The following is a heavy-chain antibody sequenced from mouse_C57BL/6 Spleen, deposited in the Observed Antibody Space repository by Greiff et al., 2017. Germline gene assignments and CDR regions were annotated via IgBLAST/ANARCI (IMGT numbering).Heavy chain of an antibody. CDR2: IDPGSGST. Sequence: VQLQQPGAELVKPGASVKMSCKASGYTFTSYWITWVKQRPGQGLEWIGDIDPGSGSTNYNEKFKSKATLTVDTSSSTAYMQLSSLTSEDSAVYYCAATVVADWYFDVWGTGTTVTVAS. CDR3: AATVVADWYFDV. V-gene: IGHV1-55*01. J-gene: IGHJ1*03. D-gene: IGHD1-1*01. CDR1: GYTFTSYW.